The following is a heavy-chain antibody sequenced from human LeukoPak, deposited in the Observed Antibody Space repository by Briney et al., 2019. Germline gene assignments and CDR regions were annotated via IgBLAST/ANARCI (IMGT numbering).Heavy chain of an antibody. CDR3: VRDNPRCCGVIPANIDDY. Sequence: GGSLRLSCAASGFTFSRDSMNWVRQAPGKGLEWVSYINGGGSPIFYADSVRGRFTISRDNAKNSLHLQMNSLRAEDTAVYYCVRDNPRCCGVIPANIDDYWGQGTLVTVSS. CDR2: INGGGSPI. V-gene: IGHV3-48*01. J-gene: IGHJ4*02. D-gene: IGHD2-21*01. CDR1: GFTFSRDS.